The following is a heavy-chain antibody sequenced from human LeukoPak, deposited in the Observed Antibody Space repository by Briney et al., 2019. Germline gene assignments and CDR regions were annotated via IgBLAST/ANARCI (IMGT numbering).Heavy chain of an antibody. CDR2: IKQDGSEK. Sequence: PGGSLRPSCAASGFTFSTYWMSWVRQAPGKGLEWVANIKQDGSEKYYVDFVKGRFTISRDNAKNSLYLQMNSLRAEDTAVYHCSRDLEYWGQGTLVTVSS. J-gene: IGHJ4*02. CDR1: GFTFSTYW. V-gene: IGHV3-7*01. D-gene: IGHD3-3*01. CDR3: SRDLEY.